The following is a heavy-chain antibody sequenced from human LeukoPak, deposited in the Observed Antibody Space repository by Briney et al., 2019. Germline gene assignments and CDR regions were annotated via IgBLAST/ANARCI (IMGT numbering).Heavy chain of an antibody. CDR1: GFTFSSYA. CDR3: AKTRPLDSSSWSHGDY. CDR2: ISGSGDST. D-gene: IGHD6-13*01. Sequence: GGSLRLSCAASGFTFSSYAMSWVRQAPGKGLEWVSAISGSGDSTYYGDSVKGRFTISRDNSKNTLYLQMNSLRAEDPAVYYCAKTRPLDSSSWSHGDYWGQGTLVTVSS. V-gene: IGHV3-23*01. J-gene: IGHJ4*02.